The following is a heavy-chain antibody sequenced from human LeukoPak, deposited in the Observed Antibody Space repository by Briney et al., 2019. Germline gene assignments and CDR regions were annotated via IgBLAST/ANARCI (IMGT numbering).Heavy chain of an antibody. CDR2: IRSSGNTI. CDR1: GFTFSSYW. J-gene: IGHJ6*02. Sequence: QPGGSLRLSCAASGFTFSSYWMHWVRQAPGKGLEWVSYIRSSGNTIYYADSVKGRFTISRDNAKNSLYLQMNSLRAEDTAVYYCARGYQLLYNGMDVWGQGTSVTVSS. V-gene: IGHV3-48*04. CDR3: ARGYQLLYNGMDV. D-gene: IGHD2-2*01.